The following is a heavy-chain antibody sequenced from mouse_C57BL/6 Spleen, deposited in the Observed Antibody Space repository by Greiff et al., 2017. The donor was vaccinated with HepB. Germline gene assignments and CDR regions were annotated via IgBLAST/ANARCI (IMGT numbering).Heavy chain of an antibody. CDR3: ARALYDYEFAY. V-gene: IGHV3-6*01. J-gene: IGHJ3*01. D-gene: IGHD2-4*01. CDR2: ISYDGSN. CDR1: GYSITSGYY. Sequence: DVKLVESGPGLVKPSQSLSLTCSVTGYSITSGYYWNWIRQFPGNKLEWMGYISYDGSNNYNPSLKNRISITRDTSNNQFFLKLNSVTTEDTATYYCARALYDYEFAYWGQGTLVTVSA.